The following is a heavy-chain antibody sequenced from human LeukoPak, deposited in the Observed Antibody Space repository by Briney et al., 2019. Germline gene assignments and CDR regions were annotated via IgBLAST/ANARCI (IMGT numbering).Heavy chain of an antibody. CDR2: INPNSGGT. J-gene: IGHJ3*02. CDR3: ARSGMATIRVAFDI. D-gene: IGHD5-24*01. CDR1: GHTFTGYY. Sequence: ASVKVSCKASGHTFTGYYMHWVRQAPGQGLEWMGWINPNSGGTNYAQKFQGRVTMTRDTSISTAYMELSRLRSDDTAVYYCARSGMATIRVAFDIWGQGTMVTVSS. V-gene: IGHV1-2*02.